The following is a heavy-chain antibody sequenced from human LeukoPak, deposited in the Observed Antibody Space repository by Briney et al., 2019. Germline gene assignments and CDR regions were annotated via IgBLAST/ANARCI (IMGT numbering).Heavy chain of an antibody. Sequence: GGSLRLSCAASGFTFSSYGMHWVRQAPGKGLEWVAVISYDGSNKYYADSVKGRFTISRDNSKNTLYLQMNGLRAEDTAVYYCAKGRWDDFWSGLGYFDYWGQGTLVTVSS. V-gene: IGHV3-30*18. CDR2: ISYDGSNK. CDR3: AKGRWDDFWSGLGYFDY. D-gene: IGHD3-3*01. CDR1: GFTFSSYG. J-gene: IGHJ4*02.